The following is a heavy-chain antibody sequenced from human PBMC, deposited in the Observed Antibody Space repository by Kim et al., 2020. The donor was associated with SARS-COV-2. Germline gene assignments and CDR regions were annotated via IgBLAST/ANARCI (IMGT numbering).Heavy chain of an antibody. CDR3: AWGYGYEGIYYYGMDV. CDR1: GGTFSSYA. Sequence: SVKVSCKASGGTFSSYAISWVRQAPGQGLEWMGGIIPIFGTANYAQKFQGRVTITADESTSTAYMELSSLRSEDTAVYYCAWGYGYEGIYYYGMDVWGQGTTVTVSS. D-gene: IGHD5-18*01. J-gene: IGHJ6*02. CDR2: IIPIFGTA. V-gene: IGHV1-69*13.